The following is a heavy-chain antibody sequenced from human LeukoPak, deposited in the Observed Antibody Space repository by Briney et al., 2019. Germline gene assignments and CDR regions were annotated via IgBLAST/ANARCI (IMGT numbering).Heavy chain of an antibody. Sequence: PSETLSLTCAVYGGSFSGYYWSWIRQPPGKGLEWIGEINHSGSTNYNPSLKSRVTISVDTSKNQFSLKLSSVTAADTAVYYCASQPLYYDFWSGYYSPDYYYYYGMGVWGQGTTVTVSS. D-gene: IGHD3-3*01. CDR3: ASQPLYYDFWSGYYSPDYYYYYGMGV. CDR1: GGSFSGYY. V-gene: IGHV4-34*01. J-gene: IGHJ6*02. CDR2: INHSGST.